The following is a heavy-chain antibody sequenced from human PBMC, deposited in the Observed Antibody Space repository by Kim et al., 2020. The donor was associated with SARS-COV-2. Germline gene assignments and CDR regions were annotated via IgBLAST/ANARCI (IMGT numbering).Heavy chain of an antibody. J-gene: IGHJ3*02. CDR2: ISSSGSTI. CDR1: GFTFSSYE. Sequence: GGSLRLSCAASGFTFSSYEMSWVRQAPGKGLEWVSYISSSGSTIYYADSVKGRFTISRDNAKNSLYLQMNSLRAEDTAVYYCARDALPYYDVWCGYFKGALDIWGQGTMVTVSS. V-gene: IGHV3-48*03. CDR3: ARDALPYYDVWCGYFKGALDI. D-gene: IGHD3-3*01.